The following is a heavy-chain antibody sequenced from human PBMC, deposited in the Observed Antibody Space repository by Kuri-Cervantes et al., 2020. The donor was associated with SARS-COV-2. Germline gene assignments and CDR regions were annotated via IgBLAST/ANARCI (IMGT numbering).Heavy chain of an antibody. CDR3: ASTYDSSGYNYYYYMDV. Sequence: GESLKISCAASGFTFSSYAMSWVRQAPGKGLEWVSAISGSGGSTYYADSVKGRFTISRDNSKNTLYLQMNSLRAEDTAVYYCASTYDSSGYNYYYYMDVWGKGTRSPSP. J-gene: IGHJ6*03. D-gene: IGHD3-22*01. CDR1: GFTFSSYA. V-gene: IGHV3-23*01. CDR2: ISGSGGST.